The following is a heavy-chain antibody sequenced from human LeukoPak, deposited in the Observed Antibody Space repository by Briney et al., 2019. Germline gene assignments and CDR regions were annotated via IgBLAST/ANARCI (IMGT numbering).Heavy chain of an antibody. J-gene: IGHJ3*02. Sequence: SETLSLTCTVPGGSISSSYWSWIRQPPGKGLEWIGYIFYSGITNYNPSLKSRVTISVDTSKNQFSLKLSSVTAADTAVYYCASRITMVRGDDAFDSWGQGTMVTVSS. V-gene: IGHV4-59*01. D-gene: IGHD3-10*01. CDR1: GGSISSSY. CDR3: ASRITMVRGDDAFDS. CDR2: IFYSGIT.